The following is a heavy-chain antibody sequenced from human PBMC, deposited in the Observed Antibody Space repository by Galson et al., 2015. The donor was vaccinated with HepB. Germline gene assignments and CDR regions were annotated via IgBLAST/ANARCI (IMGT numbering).Heavy chain of an antibody. CDR1: GFTFSRYG. V-gene: IGHV3-33*01. CDR3: ARGGPFEYYYGMDF. J-gene: IGHJ6*02. CDR2: IWYDGNNK. Sequence: SLRLSCAASGFTFSRYGMHWVRQAPGKGLEWVAVIWYDGNNKFYADSVKGRFTISRDNSKNTLYLQMNSLRAEDTAVYYCARGGPFEYYYGMDFWGQGTTVTVSS. D-gene: IGHD3-16*01.